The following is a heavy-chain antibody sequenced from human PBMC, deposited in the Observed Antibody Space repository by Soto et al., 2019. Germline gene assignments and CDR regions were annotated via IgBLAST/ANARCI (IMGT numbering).Heavy chain of an antibody. J-gene: IGHJ6*02. CDR2: INHSGST. CDR1: GGSFSGYY. Sequence: SETLSLTCAVYGGSFSGYYWSWIRQPPGKGLELIGEINHSGSTNYNPSLKSRVTISVDTSKNQFSLKLSSVTAADTAVYYCARTNWNYPDLEPYGMDVWGQGTTVTVSS. D-gene: IGHD1-7*01. V-gene: IGHV4-34*01. CDR3: ARTNWNYPDLEPYGMDV.